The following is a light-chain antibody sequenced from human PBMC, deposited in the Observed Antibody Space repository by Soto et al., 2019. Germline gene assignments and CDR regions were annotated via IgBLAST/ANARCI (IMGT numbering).Light chain of an antibody. CDR2: GAS. CDR3: HQYDSSPLT. V-gene: IGKV3-20*01. J-gene: IGKJ4*01. CDR1: QSVSSSY. Sequence: EIVLTQSPGTLSLSPGERATLSCRASQSVSSSYLAWYQQKPGQAPRLLIYGASSRATGIPDRFSGSGSGTDFTLTISRLDHEDFAVYYCHQYDSSPLTFGGGTKVEIK.